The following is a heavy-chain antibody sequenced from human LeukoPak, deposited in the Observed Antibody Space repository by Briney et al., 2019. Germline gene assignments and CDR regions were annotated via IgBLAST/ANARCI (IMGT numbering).Heavy chain of an antibody. D-gene: IGHD1-26*01. CDR2: IYHSGST. V-gene: IGHV4-38-2*02. Sequence: SETLSLTCTVSGYSISSGYYWGWIRPPPGKGLEWIGSIYHSGSTYYNPSLKSRVTISVDTSKNQFSLKLRSVTAADTAVYYCEREDDTGRYMGDDAFDIWGQGTMVTVSS. J-gene: IGHJ3*02. CDR1: GYSISSGYY. CDR3: EREDDTGRYMGDDAFDI.